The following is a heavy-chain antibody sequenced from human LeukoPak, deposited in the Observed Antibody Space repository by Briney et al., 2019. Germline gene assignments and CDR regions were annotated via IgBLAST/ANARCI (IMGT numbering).Heavy chain of an antibody. CDR3: ARRTTVTTGLARSAFDI. D-gene: IGHD4-17*01. Sequence: SSETLSLTCAVYGGSFSGYYWSWIRQPPGKGLEWIGEINHSGSTNYNPSLKSRVTISVDTSKNQFSLKLSSVTAADTAVYYCARRTTVTTGLARSAFDIWGQGTMVTVSS. J-gene: IGHJ3*02. CDR2: INHSGST. V-gene: IGHV4-34*01. CDR1: GGSFSGYY.